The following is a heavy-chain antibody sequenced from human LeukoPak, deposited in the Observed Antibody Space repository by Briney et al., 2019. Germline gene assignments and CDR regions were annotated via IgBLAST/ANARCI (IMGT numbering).Heavy chain of an antibody. J-gene: IGHJ4*02. CDR3: AKELPFSQWIFVDY. CDR2: ISGSGDRT. CDR1: GFTFSSYA. V-gene: IGHV3-23*01. D-gene: IGHD3-3*01. Sequence: PGGSLRLSCAASGFTFSSYATSWVRQAPGKGLEWVSAISGSGDRTYYADSVKGRFTISRDNSKNTLYLQMSTLRAEDTAVYYCAKELPFSQWIFVDYWGQGTLVTVSS.